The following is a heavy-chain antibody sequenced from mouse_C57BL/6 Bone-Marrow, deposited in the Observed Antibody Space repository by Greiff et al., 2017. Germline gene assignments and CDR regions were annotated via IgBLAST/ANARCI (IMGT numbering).Heavy chain of an antibody. D-gene: IGHD2-3*01. CDR3: SRDNGYYVFDY. CDR2: ISDGGSYT. CDR1: GFTFSSYA. V-gene: IGHV5-4*01. Sequence: EVMLVESGGGLVKPGGSLKLSCAASGFTFSSYAMSWVRQTPEKRLEWVATISDGGSYTYYPDNFKGRFTISTANDKNSLYLQMSHLKSEDKAMYYCSRDNGYYVFDYWGQGTTLTVSS. J-gene: IGHJ2*01.